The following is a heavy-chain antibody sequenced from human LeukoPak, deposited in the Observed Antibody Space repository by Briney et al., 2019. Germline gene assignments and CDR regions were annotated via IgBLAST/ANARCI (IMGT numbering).Heavy chain of an antibody. Sequence: ASVKVSCKASGYTFTGYYMHWVRQAPGQGLEWMGWINPNSGGTNYAQKFQGRVTMTRDTSISTAYMELSRLRSDDTAVYYCARSEQWLLKNSVDYWGQGTLVTVSS. CDR3: ARSEQWLLKNSVDY. CDR2: INPNSGGT. D-gene: IGHD6-19*01. V-gene: IGHV1-2*02. CDR1: GYTFTGYY. J-gene: IGHJ4*02.